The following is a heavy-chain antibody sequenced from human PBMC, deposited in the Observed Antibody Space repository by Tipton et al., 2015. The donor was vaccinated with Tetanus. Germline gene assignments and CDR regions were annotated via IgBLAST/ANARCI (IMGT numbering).Heavy chain of an antibody. CDR2: IYHSGST. V-gene: IGHV4-4*02. CDR1: GDSISRSNW. D-gene: IGHD3-9*01. Sequence: TLSLTCTVSGDSISRSNWWSWVRQPPGKGLEWIGEIYHSGSTNYNPSLKSRVTISVDTSKNQFSLKLSSVTAADTAVYYCARLGYDILTGYHYDYWGQGTLVTVSS. CDR3: ARLGYDILTGYHYDY. J-gene: IGHJ4*02.